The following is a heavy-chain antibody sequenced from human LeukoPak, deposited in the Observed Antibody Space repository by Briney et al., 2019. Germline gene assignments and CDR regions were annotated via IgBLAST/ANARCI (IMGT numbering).Heavy chain of an antibody. Sequence: GGSLRLSCAASGFTFSSYAMHWVRQAPGKGLEWVAVISYDGSNKYYADSVKGRFTISRDNAKNSPYLQMNSLRAEDTAVYYCARERSYSDYWGQGTLVTVSS. CDR1: GFTFSSYA. CDR2: ISYDGSNK. CDR3: ARERSYSDY. V-gene: IGHV3-30-3*01. J-gene: IGHJ4*02.